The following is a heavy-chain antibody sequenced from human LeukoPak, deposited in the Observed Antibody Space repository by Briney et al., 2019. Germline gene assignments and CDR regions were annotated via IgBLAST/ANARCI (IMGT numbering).Heavy chain of an antibody. CDR2: IYHTGST. V-gene: IGHV4-59*04. D-gene: IGHD1-26*01. CDR1: GGSISSYY. J-gene: IGHJ4*02. CDR3: APGGASSY. Sequence: PSETLSLTCTVSGGSISSYYWSWIRQPPGKGLEWLGYIYHTGSTYYNPSLKSRVTISVDRSKNQFSLKLSSVTAADTAVYYCAPGGASSYWGQGTLVTVSS.